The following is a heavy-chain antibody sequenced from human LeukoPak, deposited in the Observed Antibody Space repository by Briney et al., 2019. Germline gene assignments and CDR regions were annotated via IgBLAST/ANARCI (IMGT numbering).Heavy chain of an antibody. V-gene: IGHV1-18*01. D-gene: IGHD3-22*01. CDR1: GYTFTSYG. CDR3: ARGQDYYDSSGYYY. J-gene: IGHJ4*02. CDR2: ISAYNGNT. Sequence: GASVKVPCKASGYTFTSYGISWLRQAPGQGLEWMGWISAYNGNTNYAQKLQGRVTMTTDTSTSTAYMELRSLRSDDTAVYYCARGQDYYDSSGYYYWGQGTLVTVSS.